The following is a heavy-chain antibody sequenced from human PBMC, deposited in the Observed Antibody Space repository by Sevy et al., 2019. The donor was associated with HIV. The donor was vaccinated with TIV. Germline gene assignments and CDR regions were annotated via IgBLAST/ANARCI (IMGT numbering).Heavy chain of an antibody. CDR3: ASYKVRVDRGVFFDF. CDR1: GYILSELS. D-gene: IGHD3-10*01. CDR2: FDPEQGER. Sequence: ASVKVSCKVSGYILSELSMHWVRQAPGKGLEWMGGFDPEQGERMYVQKFQGRVTMTEDTSTDTAYMDLSSLRSEDTAVYYGASYKVRVDRGVFFDFWGQGTLVTVSS. J-gene: IGHJ4*02. V-gene: IGHV1-24*01.